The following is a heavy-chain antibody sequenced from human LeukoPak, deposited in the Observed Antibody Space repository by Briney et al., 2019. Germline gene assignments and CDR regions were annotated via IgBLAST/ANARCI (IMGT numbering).Heavy chain of an antibody. CDR1: GFTFSTYW. J-gene: IGHJ3*02. CDR2: IKEDGREK. CDR3: AGELWFGEFDAFDT. Sequence: PGGSLRLSCAASGFTFSTYWMSWVRQAPGKGLEWVANIKEDGREKYYVDPVKGRFTISRDNAKNSLYLQMTSLRAEDTAVYYCAGELWFGEFDAFDTWGQGTMVTVSS. V-gene: IGHV3-7*01. D-gene: IGHD3-10*01.